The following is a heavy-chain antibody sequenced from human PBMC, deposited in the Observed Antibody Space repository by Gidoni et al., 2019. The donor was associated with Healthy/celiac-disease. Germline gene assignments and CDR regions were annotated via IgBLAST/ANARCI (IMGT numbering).Heavy chain of an antibody. J-gene: IGHJ4*02. D-gene: IGHD5-12*01. CDR1: GFTFSSYS. V-gene: IGHV3-48*04. Sequence: EVQLVESGGGLVQPGGSLRLSCAASGFTFSSYSMNWVRQAPGKGLEWVSYISSSSSTIYYADSVKGRFTISRDNAKNSLYLQMNSLRAEDTAVYYCARDPSPYSGWGRIDYWGQGTLVTVSS. CDR2: ISSSSSTI. CDR3: ARDPSPYSGWGRIDY.